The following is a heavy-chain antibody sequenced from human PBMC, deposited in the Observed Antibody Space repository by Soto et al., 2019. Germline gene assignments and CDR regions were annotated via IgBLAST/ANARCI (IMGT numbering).Heavy chain of an antibody. CDR2: VFNTETT. CDR3: ARLRRMTAITASYYFDY. Sequence: SETLSLTCSITGGSFSRPGSYWGWMRQIPGRGLEWIGHVFNTETTRYSLPLRTRLTMSIDTSENQFSLKLSSVTAADTAVYYCARLRRMTAITASYYFDYWGQGTLVTVS. V-gene: IGHV4-61*08. J-gene: IGHJ4*02. CDR1: GGSFSRPGSY. D-gene: IGHD4-4*01.